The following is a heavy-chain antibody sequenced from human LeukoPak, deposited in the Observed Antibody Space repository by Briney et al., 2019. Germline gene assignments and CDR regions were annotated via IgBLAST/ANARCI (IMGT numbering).Heavy chain of an antibody. CDR2: INPSGGST. Sequence: ASVKVSCKASGYTFTSYYMHWVRQAPGQGLEWVGIINPSGGSTSYAQKFQGRVTMTRDTSTSTVYMELSSLRSEDTAVYYCASLYSGSYPSTDAFDIWGQGTMVTVSS. D-gene: IGHD1-26*01. J-gene: IGHJ3*02. CDR3: ASLYSGSYPSTDAFDI. V-gene: IGHV1-46*01. CDR1: GYTFTSYY.